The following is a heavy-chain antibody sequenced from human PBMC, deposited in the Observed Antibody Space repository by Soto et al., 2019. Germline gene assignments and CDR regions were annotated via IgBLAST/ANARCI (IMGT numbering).Heavy chain of an antibody. V-gene: IGHV4-39*01. D-gene: IGHD3-10*01. Sequence: QLQLQESGPGLVKPSETLSLTCTVSGGSISSSSYYWGWIRQPPGKGLEWIGSIYYSGSTYYNPSRKSRVTISVDTSKNQFSLKLSSVTAADTAVYYCARVGALWFGEGGDYWGQGTLVTVSS. J-gene: IGHJ4*02. CDR2: IYYSGST. CDR3: ARVGALWFGEGGDY. CDR1: GGSISSSSYY.